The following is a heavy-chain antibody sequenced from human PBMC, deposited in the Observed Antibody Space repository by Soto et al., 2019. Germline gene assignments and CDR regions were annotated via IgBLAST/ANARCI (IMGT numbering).Heavy chain of an antibody. CDR2: MNPNSGNT. J-gene: IGHJ5*02. Sequence: ASVKVSCKASGYTFTSYDINWVRQATGQGHEWMGWMNPNSGNTGYAQKFQGRVTMTRNTSISTAYMELSSLRSEDTAVYYCARLASSPFTIFGVVIIPSLWFDPWGQGTLVTVSS. CDR3: ARLASSPFTIFGVVIIPSLWFDP. D-gene: IGHD3-3*01. V-gene: IGHV1-8*01. CDR1: GYTFTSYD.